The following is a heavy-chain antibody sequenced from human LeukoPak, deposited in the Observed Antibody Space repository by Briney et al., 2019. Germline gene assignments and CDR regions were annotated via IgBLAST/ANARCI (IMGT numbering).Heavy chain of an antibody. D-gene: IGHD4-17*01. CDR2: ISSSRSTI. Sequence: PGGTLRLSCAASGFSFRSYSMNWVRQAPGKGLEWVSYISSSRSTIYYADSVKGRFSTSRDNAKNSLYLQMSRLRDEDTAVYYCASGLGDFLSDGFDIWGQGTMVTVSS. V-gene: IGHV3-48*02. CDR1: GFSFRSYS. J-gene: IGHJ3*02. CDR3: ASGLGDFLSDGFDI.